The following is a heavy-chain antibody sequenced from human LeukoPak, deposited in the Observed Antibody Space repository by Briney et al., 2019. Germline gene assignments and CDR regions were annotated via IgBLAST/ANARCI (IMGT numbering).Heavy chain of an antibody. D-gene: IGHD6-25*01. Sequence: ASVKVSCKASGYTFTGYYMHWVRQAPGQGLEWMGWINPNSGNVHYAQKFQDRVTMTRDTSISTAYMELNSLRSDDTAVCYCAREGAAAEDVNWFDPWGQGTLVTVS. V-gene: IGHV1-2*02. CDR3: AREGAAAEDVNWFDP. CDR2: INPNSGNV. CDR1: GYTFTGYY. J-gene: IGHJ5*02.